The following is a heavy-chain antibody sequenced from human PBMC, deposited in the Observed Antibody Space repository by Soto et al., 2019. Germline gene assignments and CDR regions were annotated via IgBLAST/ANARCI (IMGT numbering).Heavy chain of an antibody. CDR3: ARAPIVATIAYYYYGMDV. CDR1: GFTFSSYW. CDR2: IKQDGSEK. J-gene: IGHJ6*02. V-gene: IGHV3-7*05. Sequence: GGSLRLSCAASGFTFSSYWMSWVRQAPGKGLEWVANIKQDGSEKYYVDSVKGRFTISRDNAKNSLYLQMNSLRAEDTAVYYCARAPIVATIAYYYYGMDVWGQGTTVTVPS. D-gene: IGHD5-12*01.